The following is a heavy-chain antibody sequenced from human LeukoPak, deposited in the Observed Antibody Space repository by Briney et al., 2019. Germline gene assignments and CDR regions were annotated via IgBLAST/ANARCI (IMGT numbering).Heavy chain of an antibody. CDR2: IRYDGSSK. J-gene: IGHJ3*02. CDR3: AKDGGYSYAKKGAFDI. V-gene: IGHV3-30*02. Sequence: GGSLRLSCAASGFTFSSYGMHWVRQAPGKGLEWVAFIRYDGSSKYYADSVKGRFTISRDNSKNTLYLQMNSLRAEDTAVYYCAKDGGYSYAKKGAFDIWGQGTMVTVSS. CDR1: GFTFSSYG. D-gene: IGHD5-18*01.